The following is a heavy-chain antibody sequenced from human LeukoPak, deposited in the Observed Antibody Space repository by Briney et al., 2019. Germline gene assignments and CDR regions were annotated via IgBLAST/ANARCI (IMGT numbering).Heavy chain of an antibody. V-gene: IGHV1-3*01. J-gene: IGHJ4*02. CDR3: ARARTGIAAAGDFDY. D-gene: IGHD6-13*01. CDR2: INAGNGNT. CDR1: GYTFTSYA. Sequence: ASVKVSCKASGYTFTSYAMHWVRQAPGQRPEWMGWINAGNGNTKYSQKFQGRVTITRDTSASTAYMELSSLRSEDTAVYYCARARTGIAAAGDFDYWGQGTLVTVSS.